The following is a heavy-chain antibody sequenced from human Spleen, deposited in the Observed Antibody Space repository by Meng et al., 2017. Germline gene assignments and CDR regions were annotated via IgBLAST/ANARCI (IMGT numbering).Heavy chain of an antibody. Sequence: GESLKISCAASGFTFSSYCMHWVRQAPGKGLEWVAVIWHDGSNKYYVDSVKGRFTISRDNSKNTLYLQMNSLRAEDTAVYYCARDSVVPEAGMDVWGQGTTVTVSS. CDR2: IWHDGSNK. CDR1: GFTFSSYC. D-gene: IGHD2-2*01. V-gene: IGHV3-33*08. CDR3: ARDSVVPEAGMDV. J-gene: IGHJ6*02.